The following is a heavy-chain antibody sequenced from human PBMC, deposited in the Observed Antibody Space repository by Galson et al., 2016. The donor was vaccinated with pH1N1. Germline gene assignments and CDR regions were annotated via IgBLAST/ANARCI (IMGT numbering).Heavy chain of an antibody. J-gene: IGHJ6*02. CDR1: GFTFSSYW. D-gene: IGHD3-9*01. CDR3: ARDRPQMLLRYFEWLLGDAMDV. CDR2: IKQDGSAT. V-gene: IGHV3-7*01. Sequence: SLRLSCAASGFTFSSYWMSWVRQAPGKGLEWVANIKQDGSATYYVDSVKGRFTISRDNAKNSLYLQMNSLRAEDTAVYYCARDRPQMLLRYFEWLLGDAMDVWGQGTTVTVSS.